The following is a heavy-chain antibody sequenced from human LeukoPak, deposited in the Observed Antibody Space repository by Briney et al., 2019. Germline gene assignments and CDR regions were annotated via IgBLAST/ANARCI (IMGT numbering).Heavy chain of an antibody. V-gene: IGHV4-39*07. J-gene: IGHJ6*03. CDR3: ARSNGYSGSWYSYYYYYYMDV. D-gene: IGHD6-13*01. Sequence: SETLSLTCTVSGGSISSSSYYWGWIRQPPGKGLEWIGSIYYSGSTYYNPSLKSRVTISVDTSKNQFSLKLSSVTAADTAVYYCARSNGYSGSWYSYYYYYYMDVWGKGTTVTVSS. CDR2: IYYSGST. CDR1: GGSISSSSYY.